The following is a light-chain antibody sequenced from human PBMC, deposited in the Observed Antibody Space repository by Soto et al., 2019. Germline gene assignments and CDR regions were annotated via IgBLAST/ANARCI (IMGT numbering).Light chain of an antibody. V-gene: IGLV1-47*01. Sequence: QSVLTQAPSASGTPGQRVTMSCSGSSSNIGSNYVSWYQHLPGTAPKLVIYRNNQRPSGVPDRLSGSKSGTSASLAISGLRSEDEADYYCAAWDDSLSGQVFGTGTKLTVL. CDR3: AAWDDSLSGQV. CDR1: SSNIGSNY. CDR2: RNN. J-gene: IGLJ1*01.